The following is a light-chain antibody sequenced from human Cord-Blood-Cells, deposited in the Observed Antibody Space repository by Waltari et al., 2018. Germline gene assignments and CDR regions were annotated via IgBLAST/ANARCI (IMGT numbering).Light chain of an antibody. CDR2: YYSYSDK. Sequence: QPVLTQPPSSSASPGESARLTCTLPSAINVGSYNIYWYQQKPGSPPRYLLYYYSYSDKGQGSGVPSLFSGSKDASANAGILLSSGLQSEDEADYYCMIWPSNAVVFGGGTKLTVL. V-gene: IGLV5-37*01. J-gene: IGLJ2*01. CDR3: MIWPSNAVV. CDR1: SAINVGSYN.